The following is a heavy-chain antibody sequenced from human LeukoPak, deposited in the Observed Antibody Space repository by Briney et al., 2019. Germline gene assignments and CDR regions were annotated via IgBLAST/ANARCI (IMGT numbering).Heavy chain of an antibody. CDR3: AREDTGTSSSVYYYGMDV. Sequence: ASVKVSCKVSGYTLTELSMHWARQAPGKGLEWMGGFDLEDGETIYAQKFQGRATMTEDTSTDTAYMGLSSLRSEDTAVYYCAREDTGTSSSVYYYGMDVWGQGTTVTVSS. CDR2: FDLEDGET. D-gene: IGHD4-11*01. CDR1: GYTLTELS. J-gene: IGHJ6*02. V-gene: IGHV1-24*01.